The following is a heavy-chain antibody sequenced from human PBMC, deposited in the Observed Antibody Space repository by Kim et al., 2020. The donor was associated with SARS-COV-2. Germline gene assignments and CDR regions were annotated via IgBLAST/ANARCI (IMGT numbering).Heavy chain of an antibody. CDR2: ISAYNGNT. CDR1: GYTFTSYG. J-gene: IGHJ3*02. V-gene: IGHV1-18*01. CDR3: ARDYQICSSTSCPRVHAFDI. Sequence: ASVKVSCKASGYTFTSYGISWVRQAPGQGLEWMGWISAYNGNTNYAQKLQGRVTMTTDTSTSTAYMELRSLRSDDTAVYYCARDYQICSSTSCPRVHAFDIWGQGTMVTVSS. D-gene: IGHD2-2*01.